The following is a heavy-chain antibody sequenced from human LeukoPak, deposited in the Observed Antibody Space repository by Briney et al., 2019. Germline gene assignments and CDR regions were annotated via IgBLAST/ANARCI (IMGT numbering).Heavy chain of an antibody. CDR1: GFTFSSYA. CDR2: ISSSSSYI. V-gene: IGHV3-21*01. D-gene: IGHD6-13*01. J-gene: IGHJ3*02. CDR3: ARDHSSSSQGI. Sequence: GGSLRLSCAASGFTFSSYAMSWVRQAPGKGLEWVSSISSSSSYIYYADSVKGRFTISRDNAKNSLYLQMNSLRAEDTAVYYCARDHSSSSQGIWGQGTMVTVSS.